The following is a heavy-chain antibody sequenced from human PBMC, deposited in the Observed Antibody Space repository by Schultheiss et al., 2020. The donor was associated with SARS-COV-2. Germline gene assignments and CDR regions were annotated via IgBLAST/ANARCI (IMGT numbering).Heavy chain of an antibody. Sequence: SETLSLTCTVSGGSVRSGSYYWSWIRQPPGKGLEWIGYIYYSGSTNYNPSLKSRVTISVDTSKNQFSLKLSSVTAADTAVYYCARESHYYDSSGLDYWGQGTLVTVSS. CDR3: ARESHYYDSSGLDY. CDR2: IYYSGST. V-gene: IGHV4-61*01. J-gene: IGHJ4*02. D-gene: IGHD3-22*01. CDR1: GGSVRSGSYY.